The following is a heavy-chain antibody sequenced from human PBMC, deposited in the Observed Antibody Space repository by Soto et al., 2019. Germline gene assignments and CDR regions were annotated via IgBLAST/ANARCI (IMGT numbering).Heavy chain of an antibody. CDR1: GGSIATSSYF. CDR2: IDYRGTI. V-gene: IGHV4-39*02. J-gene: IGHJ5*02. CDR3: SRRAPEGFDP. Sequence: ETLSLTCTVSGGSIATSSYFWAWIRRPPGKGLEWIGSIDYRGTIYNNPSLKSRVTISVDTSKNHFSLKLDSVTAADTALYYCSRRAPEGFDPWGQGTLVTVSS.